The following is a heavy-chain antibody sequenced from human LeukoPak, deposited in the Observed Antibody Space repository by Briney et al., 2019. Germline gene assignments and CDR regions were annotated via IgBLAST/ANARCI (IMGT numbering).Heavy chain of an antibody. CDR1: GGTFSSYA. CDR2: IIPIFGTA. CDR3: ARGLKYYYDSSGYYYGSYDAFDI. J-gene: IGHJ3*02. V-gene: IGHV1-69*13. Sequence: ASVKVSCKASGGTFSSYAISWVRQAPGQGLEWMGGIIPIFGTANYAQKFQGRVTITAGESTSTAYMELSSLRSEDTAVYYCARGLKYYYDSSGYYYGSYDAFDIWGQGTMVTVSS. D-gene: IGHD3-22*01.